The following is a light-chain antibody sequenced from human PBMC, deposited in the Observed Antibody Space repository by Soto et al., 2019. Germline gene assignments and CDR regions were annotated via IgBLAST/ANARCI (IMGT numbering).Light chain of an antibody. V-gene: IGKV1-5*03. J-gene: IGKJ1*01. CDR2: KAS. Sequence: DIQMTQSPSTLSASVGDRVTITCRASQSIKNWLAWYQQKPGEAPKLLIYKASTLESGVPSRFSGSGSGTDFTLTITSLQPEDFATYYCQQSYTTPRTFGQGTKVEIQ. CDR1: QSIKNW. CDR3: QQSYTTPRT.